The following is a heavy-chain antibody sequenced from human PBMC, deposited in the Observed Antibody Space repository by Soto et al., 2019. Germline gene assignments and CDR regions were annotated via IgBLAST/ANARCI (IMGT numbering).Heavy chain of an antibody. CDR1: GFSLSTYHMG. CDR3: AHAGDYDLLTFDH. D-gene: IGHD4-17*01. Sequence: QITLKESGPTLVRPAQTLTLTCDFSGFSLSTYHMGVAWIRQPPGKALEWLALIYWDDDKRYSQSLKDRLAISKDTSSNQVVLTITNIDPGDSATYFCAHAGDYDLLTFDHWGPGSLVTVYS. V-gene: IGHV2-5*02. CDR2: IYWDDDK. J-gene: IGHJ4*02.